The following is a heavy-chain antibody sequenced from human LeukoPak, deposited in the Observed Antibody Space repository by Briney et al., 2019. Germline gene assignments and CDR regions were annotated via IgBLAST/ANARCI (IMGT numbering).Heavy chain of an antibody. V-gene: IGHV1-69*05. CDR1: GGTFSSYA. Sequence: RASVKVSCKASGGTFSSYAISWVRQARGQGLEWMGGIVPIFGTANYAQKVQGRVTITTDESTSTANMELSSLRSEDTAVYYCASPPRPYGSGSHAFDIWGQGTMVTVSS. D-gene: IGHD3-10*01. J-gene: IGHJ3*02. CDR3: ASPPRPYGSGSHAFDI. CDR2: IVPIFGTA.